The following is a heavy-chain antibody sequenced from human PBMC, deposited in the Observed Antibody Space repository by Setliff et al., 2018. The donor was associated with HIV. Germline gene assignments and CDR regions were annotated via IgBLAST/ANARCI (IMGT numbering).Heavy chain of an antibody. V-gene: IGHV4-39*07. J-gene: IGHJ3*02. CDR3: AKYGPRTALDI. Sequence: PSETLSLTCTVSGGSISSSSYYWGWIRQPPGKGLEWIASIYYSGNTYHNPSLKSRVTISVDTSENQFSLKLTSVTAADTAVYYCAKYGPRTALDIWGPGTLVTVSS. CDR2: IYYSGNT. D-gene: IGHD2-2*01. CDR1: GGSISSSSYY.